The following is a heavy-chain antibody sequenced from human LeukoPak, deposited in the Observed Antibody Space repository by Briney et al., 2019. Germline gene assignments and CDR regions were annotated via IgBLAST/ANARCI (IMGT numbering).Heavy chain of an antibody. J-gene: IGHJ4*02. CDR1: GYTFTSYG. CDR3: ARDRSGSYFSLRYYFDY. Sequence: ASVKVSCTASGYTFTSYGISWVRQAPPQGLEWMGWISAYNGNTNYEQKLQGRLTTTTDNSTSTAYMELRSLRSDDTAVYYCARDRSGSYFSLRYYFDYWGQGTLVTVSS. CDR2: ISAYNGNT. D-gene: IGHD1-26*01. V-gene: IGHV1-18*01.